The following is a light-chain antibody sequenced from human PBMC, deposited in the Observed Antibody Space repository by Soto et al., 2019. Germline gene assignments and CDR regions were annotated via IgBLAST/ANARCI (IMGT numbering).Light chain of an antibody. CDR3: LHHNIYPWT. J-gene: IGKJ1*01. CDR2: ATS. Sequence: DIQMTQSPSAMSASVGDRVTITCRASQDISNYLAWFQQKPGKVPERLIYATSSLQSGVPSRFSGSGSWTEFTLTISSLQPEDSATYYCLHHNIYPWTFGQGTKVEI. V-gene: IGKV1-17*03. CDR1: QDISNY.